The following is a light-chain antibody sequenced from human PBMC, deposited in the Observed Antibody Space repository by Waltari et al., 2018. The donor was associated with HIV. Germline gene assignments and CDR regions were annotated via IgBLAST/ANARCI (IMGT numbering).Light chain of an antibody. J-gene: IGKJ4*01. CDR3: QQYDTSPLT. Sequence: DIQMTQSPSFVSASVGDKVTITCRASQAIANWLAWYQVKPGKAPRLLIYSASTLQAGVPSRFSGAGTQTDFSLTINSLQPEDSATYYCQQYDTSPLTFGGGTRVEIK. CDR1: QAIANW. V-gene: IGKV1-12*01. CDR2: SAS.